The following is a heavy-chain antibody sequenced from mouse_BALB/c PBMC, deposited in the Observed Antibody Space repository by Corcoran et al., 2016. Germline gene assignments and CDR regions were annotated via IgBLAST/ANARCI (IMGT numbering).Heavy chain of an antibody. D-gene: IGHD4-1*01. CDR3: ARGTGTYYFDY. Sequence: QIQLQQSGPELVKPGASVKISCKASGYTFTDYYINWVKQKPGQGLEWIGWIYPGSGNTKYNEKFKGKATLTVDTSSSTAYMQLSSLTSEDTAVYFCARGTGTYYFDYWGQGTTLTVSS. V-gene: IGHV1-84*02. CDR2: IYPGSGNT. J-gene: IGHJ2*01. CDR1: GYTFTDYY.